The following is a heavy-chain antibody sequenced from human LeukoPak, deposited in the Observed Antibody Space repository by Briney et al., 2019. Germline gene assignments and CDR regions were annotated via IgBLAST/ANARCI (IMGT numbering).Heavy chain of an antibody. V-gene: IGHV4-59*12. Sequence: SETLSLTCTVSGGSISSYYWSWIRQPPGKGLEWIGYIYYSGSTNYNPSLKSRVTISVDTSKNQFSLKLSSVTAADTAVYYCARSGGDDFDYWGQGTLVTVSS. CDR2: IYYSGST. J-gene: IGHJ4*02. CDR3: ARSGGDDFDY. D-gene: IGHD3-10*01. CDR1: GGSISSYY.